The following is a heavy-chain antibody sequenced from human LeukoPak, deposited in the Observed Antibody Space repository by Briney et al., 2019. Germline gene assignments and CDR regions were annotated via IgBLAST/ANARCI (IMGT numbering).Heavy chain of an antibody. V-gene: IGHV1-46*01. Sequence: GASVKVSCKASGYTFTSYYMHWVRQAPGQGLEWMGIINPSGGSTSYAQKFQGRVTMTRDTSTGTVYMELSSLRSEDTAVYYCARDLRGYSNYYYFDYWGQGTLVTVSS. CDR3: ARDLRGYSNYYYFDY. J-gene: IGHJ4*02. CDR2: INPSGGST. CDR1: GYTFTSYY. D-gene: IGHD4-11*01.